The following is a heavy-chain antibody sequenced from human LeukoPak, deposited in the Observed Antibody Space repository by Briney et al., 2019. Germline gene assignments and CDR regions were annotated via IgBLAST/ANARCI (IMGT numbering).Heavy chain of an antibody. Sequence: GGSLRLSCAASGFTFRNFGMHWVRQAPGKGLEWLAVIWYDGSNKIYVDSVKGRFTVSRDNSKNALYLQMNSLRAEDTAVYYCARDRGERKYFDYWGQGTLVIVSS. CDR2: IWYDGSNK. V-gene: IGHV3-33*01. D-gene: IGHD1-1*01. J-gene: IGHJ4*02. CDR3: ARDRGERKYFDY. CDR1: GFTFRNFG.